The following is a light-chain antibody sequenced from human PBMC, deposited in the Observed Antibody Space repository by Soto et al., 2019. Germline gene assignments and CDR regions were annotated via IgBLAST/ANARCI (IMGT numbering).Light chain of an antibody. J-gene: IGLJ1*01. CDR2: STD. CDR1: SANVGNNF. Sequence: QSVLTQPPSASGTPGQRGIIPCSGTSANVGNNFVCWYQHLPGMPPKLLIYSTDQRPSGVPDRFSGSKSGTSASLAISGLRSEDEADYYCVAWDDSLSGLVFGTGTKVTVL. V-gene: IGLV1-47*02. CDR3: VAWDDSLSGLV.